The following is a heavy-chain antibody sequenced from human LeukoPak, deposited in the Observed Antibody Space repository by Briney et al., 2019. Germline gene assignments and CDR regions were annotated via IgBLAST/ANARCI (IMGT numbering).Heavy chain of an antibody. J-gene: IGHJ3*02. V-gene: IGHV4-4*07. CDR2: IYTSGST. CDR3: ARDRISAVVDAFDI. D-gene: IGHD2/OR15-2a*01. CDR1: GDSISSYY. Sequence: PSETLSLTCSVSGDSISSYYWSWIRQPAGKGLEWIGRIYTSGSTNYNPSLKSRVTMSVDTSTNQISLKLTSVTAADTAVYYCARDRISAVVDAFDIWGQGTMVTVSS.